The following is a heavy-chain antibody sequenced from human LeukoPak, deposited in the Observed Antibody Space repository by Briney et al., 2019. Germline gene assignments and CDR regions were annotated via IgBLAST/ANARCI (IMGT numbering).Heavy chain of an antibody. J-gene: IGHJ3*02. CDR1: GYSVIELD. V-gene: IGHV1-24*01. D-gene: IGHD3-3*01. CDR3: ATHTISGVVTYAFQM. CDR2: FDREDGGT. Sequence: ASVKVSCNVSGYSVIELDMHWVRHAPGKGLEWMGGFDREDGGTIYARKFQGRVTMTEDTSTDTAYMELSSLTSEDTAVYYCATHTISGVVTYAFQMWGRGTLVTVSS.